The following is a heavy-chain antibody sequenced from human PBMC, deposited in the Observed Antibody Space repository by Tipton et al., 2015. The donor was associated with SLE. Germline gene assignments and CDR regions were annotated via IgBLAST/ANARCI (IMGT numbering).Heavy chain of an antibody. Sequence: TLSLTCTVYGGSFNSHYWSWMRQPPGKGLEWIGYISYSGSTNYNPSLKSRVTISVDTSKNQFSLKLSSVTAADTAVYYCARGRDGSGSYYRRGYYFDYWGQGTLVTVSS. J-gene: IGHJ4*02. CDR2: ISYSGST. CDR1: GGSFNSHY. CDR3: ARGRDGSGSYYRRGYYFDY. D-gene: IGHD3-10*01. V-gene: IGHV4-59*08.